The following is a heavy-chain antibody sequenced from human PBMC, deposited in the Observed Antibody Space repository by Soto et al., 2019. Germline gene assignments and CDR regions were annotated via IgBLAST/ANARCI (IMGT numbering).Heavy chain of an antibody. Sequence: QVQLVESGGGVVQPGKSLRLSCAASGFIFSNYGMHWVRQAPGKGLEWVALISFDGKNRNYADSVKGRFTIYRDNPKNTLYLEMNSLRPEDTAFYYCAKRGGVVGGSEHPFSEYWCQGTLVTVSS. J-gene: IGHJ4*02. CDR1: GFIFSNYG. V-gene: IGHV3-30*18. CDR3: AKRGGVVGGSEHPFSEY. CDR2: ISFDGKNR. D-gene: IGHD2-15*01.